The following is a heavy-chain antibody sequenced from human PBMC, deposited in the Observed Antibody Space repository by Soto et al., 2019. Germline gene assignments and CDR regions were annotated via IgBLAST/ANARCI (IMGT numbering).Heavy chain of an antibody. CDR2: IKQDGSEK. CDR1: GCTFTTYW. D-gene: IGHD6-19*01. Sequence: PGVSLRLSCAASGCTFTTYWMSWVRQAPGKGLEWVANIKQDGSEKYYVDSVKGRFTISRDNAKNSLYLQMNSLRAEDTALYYCARVYPGSGWPYHYYGMDVWGQGTTVTVSS. CDR3: ARVYPGSGWPYHYYGMDV. J-gene: IGHJ6*02. V-gene: IGHV3-7*01.